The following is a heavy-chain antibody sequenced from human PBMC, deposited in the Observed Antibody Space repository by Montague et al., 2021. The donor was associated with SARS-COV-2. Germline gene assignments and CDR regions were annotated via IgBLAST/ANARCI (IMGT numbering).Heavy chain of an antibody. Sequence: SETLSLTCAVHGTSFSGYYWNWIRQPPGKGLEWIGEINHGGSTKYSPSLKSRLTISADTSNNRFSLKLTSVAAADTAVYYCARLRDGVVPSPILGVGPYYSYYYMDVWGRGTTVTVSS. CDR2: INHGGST. V-gene: IGHV4-34*01. CDR1: GTSFSGYY. CDR3: ARLRDGVVPSPILGVGPYYSYYYMDV. J-gene: IGHJ6*03. D-gene: IGHD3-10*01.